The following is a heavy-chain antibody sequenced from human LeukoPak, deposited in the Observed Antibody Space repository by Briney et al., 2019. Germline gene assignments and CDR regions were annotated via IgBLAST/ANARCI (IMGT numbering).Heavy chain of an antibody. D-gene: IGHD3-10*01. CDR1: GFTFSSYW. CDR2: IKNDGSEE. V-gene: IGHV3-7*01. CDR3: ARAIRGSAVDTGDR. Sequence: PGGSLRLSCAASGFTFSSYWMRWVRRAPGKGLEGVANIKNDGSEEYYVDSVKGRLTISRDNAKNSLFMQMNSLTVEDTAVYYCARAIRGSAVDTGDRWGQGTLVTVSS. J-gene: IGHJ4*02.